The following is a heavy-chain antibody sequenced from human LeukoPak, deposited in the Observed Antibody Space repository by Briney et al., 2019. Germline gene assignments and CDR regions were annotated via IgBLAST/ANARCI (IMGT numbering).Heavy chain of an antibody. V-gene: IGHV4-61*02. CDR2: IYTSGST. CDR3: AREAYYYDSSGYYGGWFDP. D-gene: IGHD3-22*01. J-gene: IGHJ5*02. Sequence: PSETLSLTCTVSGGSISSGSYYWSWIRQPAGKGLEWIGRIYTSGSTNYNPSLKSRVTISVDTSKNQFSLKLSSVTAADTAVYYCAREAYYYDSSGYYGGWFDPWGQGTLVTVSS. CDR1: GGSISSGSYY.